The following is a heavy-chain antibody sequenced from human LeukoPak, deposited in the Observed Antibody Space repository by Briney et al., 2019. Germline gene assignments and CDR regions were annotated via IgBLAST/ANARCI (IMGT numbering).Heavy chain of an antibody. J-gene: IGHJ6*02. CDR3: ARDKGILYIVVVPKYYYGMDV. V-gene: IGHV1-2*02. CDR1: GYTFTGYY. Sequence: ASVKVSCKASGYTFTGYYMHWVRQTPGQGLECMGWINPNSGGTNYAQKFQGRVTMTRGTSISTAYMELSRLRSDDTAVYYCARDKGILYIVVVPKYYYGMDVWGQGTTVTVSS. CDR2: INPNSGGT. D-gene: IGHD2-21*01.